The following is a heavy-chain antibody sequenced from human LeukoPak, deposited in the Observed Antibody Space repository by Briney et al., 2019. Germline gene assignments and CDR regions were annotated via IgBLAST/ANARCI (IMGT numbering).Heavy chain of an antibody. D-gene: IGHD1-26*01. Sequence: ASVKVSCKASGYTFTSYYMHWVRQAPGQGLEWMGIINPSGGSTSYAQKFQGRVTITTDESTSTAYMELSSLRSEDTAVYYCARDTFPSGSYGYWGQGTLVTVSS. CDR1: GYTFTSYY. V-gene: IGHV1-46*01. CDR2: INPSGGST. CDR3: ARDTFPSGSYGY. J-gene: IGHJ4*02.